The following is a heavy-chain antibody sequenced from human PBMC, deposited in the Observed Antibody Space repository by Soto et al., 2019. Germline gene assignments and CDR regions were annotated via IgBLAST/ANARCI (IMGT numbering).Heavy chain of an antibody. V-gene: IGHV1-69*13. CDR1: GGTFSSYA. Sequence: SVKVSCKASGGTFSSYAISWVRQAPGQGLEWMGGIIPIFGTANYAQKFQGRVTITADESTSTAYMELSSLRSEDTAVYYCARVLYYYGSGSTSYYYYGMDVWGQGTTVTVSS. CDR3: ARVLYYYGSGSTSYYYYGMDV. D-gene: IGHD3-10*01. J-gene: IGHJ6*02. CDR2: IIPIFGTA.